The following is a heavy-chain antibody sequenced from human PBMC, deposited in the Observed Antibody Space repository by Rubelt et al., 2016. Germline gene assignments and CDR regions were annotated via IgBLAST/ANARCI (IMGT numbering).Heavy chain of an antibody. CDR2: INPNSGGT. V-gene: IGHV1-2*02. J-gene: IGHJ4*02. Sequence: QVQLVQSGAEVKKPGASVKVSCKASGYTFTGYYMHWVRQAPGHGLEWIGWINPNSGGTNYAQKFQGKVTMTRDTSIRTAYMELSRLRSDDTAVYYCARTKTVEMATIPLAYWGQGTLVTVSS. CDR3: ARTKTVEMATIPLAY. CDR1: GYTFTGYY. D-gene: IGHD5-24*01.